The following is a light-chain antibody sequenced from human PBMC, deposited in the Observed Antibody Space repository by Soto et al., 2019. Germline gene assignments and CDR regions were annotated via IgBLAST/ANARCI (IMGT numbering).Light chain of an antibody. CDR3: SSYTRSSTLV. Sequence: QSVLTQPASVSGSPGQSITISCTGTSSDVGGYNYVSWYQQHPGKAPKLMIYEVSNRPSGVSNRFSGSKSGNTASLTISGLQAEDEADYYCSSYTRSSTLVFGGGTQLTV. J-gene: IGLJ2*01. V-gene: IGLV2-14*01. CDR2: EVS. CDR1: SSDVGGYNY.